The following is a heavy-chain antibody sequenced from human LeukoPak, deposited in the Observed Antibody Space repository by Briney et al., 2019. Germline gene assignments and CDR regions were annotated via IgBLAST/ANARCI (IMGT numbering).Heavy chain of an antibody. Sequence: GGSLRLSCAASGFTFSSYDMYWVRQAPGKGLGWVSVICGYGDSTYYADSVKGRFTISRDNSKNTLYLQMNSLGAADTAIYYCAKGISDDCNSPTDYWGQGILVTVSS. V-gene: IGHV3-23*01. CDR2: ICGYGDST. CDR1: GFTFSSYD. J-gene: IGHJ4*02. CDR3: AKGISDDCNSPTDY. D-gene: IGHD2-21*02.